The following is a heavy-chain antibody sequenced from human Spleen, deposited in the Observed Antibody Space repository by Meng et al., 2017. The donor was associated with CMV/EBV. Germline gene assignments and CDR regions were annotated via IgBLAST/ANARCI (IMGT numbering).Heavy chain of an antibody. Sequence: SETLSLTCAVYGGSIGGSYWNWIRQPPGKGLEWIGYIFHSGSTNYNPSLKSRVTISLDTSQVSLRLSSVTAADTAVYYCARAPADEDFWTDYEGPGGLDVWGQGTTVTVSS. V-gene: IGHV4-59*12. CDR2: IFHSGST. J-gene: IGHJ6*02. CDR3: ARAPADEDFWTDYEGPGGLDV. CDR1: GGSIGGSY. D-gene: IGHD3/OR15-3a*01.